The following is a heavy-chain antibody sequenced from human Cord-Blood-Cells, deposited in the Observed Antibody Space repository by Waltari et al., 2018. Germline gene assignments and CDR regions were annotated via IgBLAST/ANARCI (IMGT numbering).Heavy chain of an antibody. Sequence: QVQLQQWGAGLLKPSETLSLTCAVYGGSFSGYYWSWIRQPPGKGLEWIGEINHSGSTNDNPSLKSRVTISVDASKNQFSRKLSSVTAADTAVYYCARPLPGDDAFDIWGQGTMVTVSS. CDR2: INHSGST. J-gene: IGHJ3*02. CDR3: ARPLPGDDAFDI. D-gene: IGHD7-27*01. V-gene: IGHV4-34*01. CDR1: GGSFSGYY.